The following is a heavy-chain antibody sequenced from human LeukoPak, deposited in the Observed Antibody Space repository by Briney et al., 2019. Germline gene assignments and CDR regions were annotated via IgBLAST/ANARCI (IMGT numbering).Heavy chain of an antibody. V-gene: IGHV4-4*09. CDR2: IYHSGST. CDR3: ARNDIVVVPAATLGWFNP. Sequence: PSETLSLTCTVSGGSISSYYWSWLRQPPGKGLEWIGYIYHSGSTYYNPSLKSRVTISVDTSKNQFSLKLSSVTAADTAVYYCARNDIVVVPAATLGWFNPWGQGTLVTVSS. D-gene: IGHD2-2*01. J-gene: IGHJ5*02. CDR1: GGSISSYY.